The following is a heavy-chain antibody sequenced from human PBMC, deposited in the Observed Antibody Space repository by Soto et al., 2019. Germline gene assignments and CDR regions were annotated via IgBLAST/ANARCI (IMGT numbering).Heavy chain of an antibody. CDR2: INHSGST. V-gene: IGHV4-34*01. CDR1: GGSISSYY. J-gene: IGHJ5*02. Sequence: ETLSLTCTVSGGSISSYYWSWIRQPPGKGLEWIGEINHSGSTNYNPSLKSRVTISVDTSKNQFSLKLSSVTAADTAVYYCARGYSSGWYNWFDPWGQGTLVTVSS. D-gene: IGHD6-19*01. CDR3: ARGYSSGWYNWFDP.